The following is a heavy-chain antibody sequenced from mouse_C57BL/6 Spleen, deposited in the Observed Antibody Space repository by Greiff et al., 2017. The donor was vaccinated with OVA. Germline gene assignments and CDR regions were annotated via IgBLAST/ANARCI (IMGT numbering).Heavy chain of an antibody. CDR3: TRDRDYYGSSYGAMDY. CDR1: GFTFSSYA. D-gene: IGHD1-1*01. V-gene: IGHV5-9-1*02. Sequence: VESGEGLVKPGGSLKLSCAASGFTFSSYAMSWVRQTPEKRLEWVAYISSGGDYIYYADTVKGRFTISRDNARNTLYLQMSSLKSEDTAMYYCTRDRDYYGSSYGAMDYWGQGTSVTVSS. CDR2: ISSGGDYI. J-gene: IGHJ4*01.